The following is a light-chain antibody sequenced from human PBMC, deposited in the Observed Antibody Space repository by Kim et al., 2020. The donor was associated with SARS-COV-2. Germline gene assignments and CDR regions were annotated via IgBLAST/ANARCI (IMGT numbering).Light chain of an antibody. CDR2: DTS. Sequence: SPGERATLSCRVSQTVSSNFLAWYQQKPGQTPRLLIYDTSSRATGIPARFSGSGSGTEFTLTISTLQSEDFAVYYCQQYSNWPLTFGQGTKVDIK. CDR3: QQYSNWPLT. V-gene: IGKV3D-15*01. CDR1: QTVSSN. J-gene: IGKJ1*01.